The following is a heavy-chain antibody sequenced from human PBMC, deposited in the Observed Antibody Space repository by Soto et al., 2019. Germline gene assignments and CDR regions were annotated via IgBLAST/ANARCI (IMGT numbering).Heavy chain of an antibody. CDR3: ARGWGIAAPGPNWFDP. CDR1: GYSLSGYY. D-gene: IGHD6-13*01. J-gene: IGHJ5*02. V-gene: IGHV1-2*02. CDR2: INPNSGGT. Sequence: ASVKVSCKASGYSLSGYYLHWVRQAPGQGPEWMGWINPNSGGTKYVQKFQGRVTMTRDTSISTVYLELSRLRSDDPAVYYCARGWGIAAPGPNWFDPWGQGTLVTVS.